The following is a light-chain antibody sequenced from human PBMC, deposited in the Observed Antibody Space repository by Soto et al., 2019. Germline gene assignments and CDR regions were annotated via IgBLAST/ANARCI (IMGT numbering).Light chain of an antibody. CDR2: GAS. CDR3: QQYGSSPT. CDR1: QSVSSSY. Sequence: EIVLTQSPGTLSLSPGERDTLSCRASQSVSSSYLAWYQQKPGQAPRLLIYGASSRATGFPDRFSGSGSGTDFTLTISRLEPEDFAVYYCQQYGSSPTFGQGTKVDIK. J-gene: IGKJ1*01. V-gene: IGKV3-20*01.